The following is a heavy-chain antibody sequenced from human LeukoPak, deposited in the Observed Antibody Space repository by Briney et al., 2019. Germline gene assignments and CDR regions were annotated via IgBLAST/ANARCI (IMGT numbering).Heavy chain of an antibody. CDR2: INPNSGGT. CDR1: GYTFTGYY. D-gene: IGHD6-19*01. Sequence: ASVKVSCKASGYTFTGYYMHWVRQAPGQGLEWMGWINPNSGGTNYAQKFQGRVTMTRDTSISTAYMELSRLRSDDTAVYYCARDQQWLGPGGENWFDPWGQGTLVTVSS. J-gene: IGHJ5*02. CDR3: ARDQQWLGPGGENWFDP. V-gene: IGHV1-2*02.